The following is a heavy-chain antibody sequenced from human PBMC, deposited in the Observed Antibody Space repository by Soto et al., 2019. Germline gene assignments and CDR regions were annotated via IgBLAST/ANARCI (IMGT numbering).Heavy chain of an antibody. J-gene: IGHJ5*02. CDR2: IYYSGCT. V-gene: IGHV4-30-4*01. CDR3: ARAMDNWFDP. Sequence: PSVTLSLTCTVSGGSISSGDYYWSWIRQPPGKGLEWIGYIYYSGCTYYHPTIKSRDTLPLDTSNNQSSLKQSSVTAADTPVYYCARAMDNWFDPWGQRTLVTVSS. CDR1: GGSISSGDYY. D-gene: IGHD3-10*01.